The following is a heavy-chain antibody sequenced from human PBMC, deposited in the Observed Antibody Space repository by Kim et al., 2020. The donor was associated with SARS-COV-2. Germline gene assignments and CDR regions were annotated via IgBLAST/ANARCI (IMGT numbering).Heavy chain of an antibody. Sequence: ASVKVSCKASGYTFTSYYMHWVRQAPGQGLEWMGIINPSGGSTSYAQKFQGRVTMTRDTSTSTVYMELSSLRSEDTAVYYCARGEYCGGDCYRNWFDPWGQGTLVTVSS. J-gene: IGHJ5*02. CDR1: GYTFTSYY. CDR3: ARGEYCGGDCYRNWFDP. V-gene: IGHV1-46*01. D-gene: IGHD2-21*02. CDR2: INPSGGST.